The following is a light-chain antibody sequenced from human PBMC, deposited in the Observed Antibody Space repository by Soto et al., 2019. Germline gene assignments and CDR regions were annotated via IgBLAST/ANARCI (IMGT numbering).Light chain of an antibody. J-gene: IGKJ1*01. CDR1: QPISTW. V-gene: IGKV1-5*01. Sequence: DIQMTQSPASLSASVGDGVTITCRASQPISTWLAWYQQKPGKAPKLLIYDASNLQTGVPSRFSGSGSGTEFTLTINSLQPDDFATDDCQQYNSYFWVGFGQGTKVEVK. CDR2: DAS. CDR3: QQYNSYFWVG.